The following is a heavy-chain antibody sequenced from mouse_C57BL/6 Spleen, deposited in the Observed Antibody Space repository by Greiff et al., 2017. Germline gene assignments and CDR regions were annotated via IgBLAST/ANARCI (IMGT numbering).Heavy chain of an antibody. CDR1: GYTFTSYW. V-gene: IGHV1-59*01. CDR3: AKLGFDY. D-gene: IGHD4-1*01. CDR2: IDPSDIYT. J-gene: IGHJ2*01. Sequence: QVQLQQPGAELVRPGTSVKLSCKASGYTFTSYWMHWVKQRPGQGLEWIGVIDPSDIYTNYNQKFKGKATLTVDTSSSTAYMQLSSLTSEDSAVYYCAKLGFDYWGQGTTLTVSS.